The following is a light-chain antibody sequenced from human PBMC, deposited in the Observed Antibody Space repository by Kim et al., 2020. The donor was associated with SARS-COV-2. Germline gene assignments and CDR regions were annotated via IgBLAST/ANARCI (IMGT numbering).Light chain of an antibody. CDR3: ASYTRSSTWV. J-gene: IGLJ3*02. CDR1: SSDVGGYKY. Sequence: QSALTQPASVSASPGQSITISCTGTSSDVGGYKYVSWYQQHPGKAPKLLIHDVTNRPSGVSYRFSASKSGNTASLTISGLQPEDEADYYCASYTRSSTWVFGGGTQLTVL. V-gene: IGLV2-14*03. CDR2: DVT.